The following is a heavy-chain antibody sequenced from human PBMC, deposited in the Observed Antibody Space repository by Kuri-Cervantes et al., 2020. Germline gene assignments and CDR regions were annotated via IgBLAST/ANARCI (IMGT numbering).Heavy chain of an antibody. CDR3: ARAGYHYDSSGYYGDAFDI. CDR1: GYTFTSYY. CDR2: INPSGGST. D-gene: IGHD3-22*01. V-gene: IGHV1-46*01. J-gene: IGHJ3*02. Sequence: ASVKVSCKASGYTFTSYYMHWVRQAPGQGLEWMGIINPSGGSTSYAQKFQGRVTMTRDTSTSTVYMELSSLRSEDTAVYYCARAGYHYDSSGYYGDAFDIWGQGTMVTVSS.